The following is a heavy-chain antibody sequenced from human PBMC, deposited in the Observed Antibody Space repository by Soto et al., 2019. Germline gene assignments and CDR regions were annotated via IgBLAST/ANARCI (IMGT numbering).Heavy chain of an antibody. CDR3: ARDGVALRFLEWARGHNWFDP. CDR2: INPSIGYA. J-gene: IGHJ5*02. V-gene: IGHV1-3*01. CDR1: GYTFTNYA. Sequence: ASVKVSCKASGYTFTNYAIQWMRQAPGQRLEWMGWINPSIGYAKSSEKFQGRVTITGDTSTSTAYMELSSLRSEDTAVYYCARDGVALRFLEWARGHNWFDPWGQGTLVTVSS. D-gene: IGHD3-3*01.